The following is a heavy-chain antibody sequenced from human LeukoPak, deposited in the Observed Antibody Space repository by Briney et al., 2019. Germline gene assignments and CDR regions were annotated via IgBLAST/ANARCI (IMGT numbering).Heavy chain of an antibody. J-gene: IGHJ6*03. Sequence: SETLSLTCTVSGVSISGHYWTWIRQPPGKGLEWIGYISHSGSTNCNPSLKSRVTISVDTSQNQFSLTLNSVTAADTAVYYCARSFRAAGIHYYYMDVWGKGTTVTVSS. CDR3: ARSFRAAGIHYYYMDV. V-gene: IGHV4-59*11. D-gene: IGHD6-13*01. CDR2: ISHSGST. CDR1: GVSISGHY.